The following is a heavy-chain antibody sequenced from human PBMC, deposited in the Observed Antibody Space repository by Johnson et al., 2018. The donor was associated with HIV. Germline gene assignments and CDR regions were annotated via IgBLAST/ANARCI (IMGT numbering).Heavy chain of an antibody. D-gene: IGHD3-10*01. CDR2: IRRRASGATT. CDR3: SRGRYYSSSINAFDI. J-gene: IGHJ3*02. CDR1: GFTFGDYA. V-gene: IGHV3-49*03. Sequence: VQLVESGGDLVQPGRSLRLSCTTSGFTFGDYAISWFRQAPGKGLEEVGFIRRRASGATTHYAAAVKGRFTISRDDSKSIAYLQMNSLKTEDTAVYYCSRGRYYSSSINAFDIWGQGTMVTVSS.